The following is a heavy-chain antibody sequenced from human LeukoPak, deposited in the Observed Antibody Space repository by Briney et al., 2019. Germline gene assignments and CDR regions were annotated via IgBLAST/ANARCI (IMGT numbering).Heavy chain of an antibody. Sequence: GGSLRLSCAASGFTFSSYGMPWVRQAPGKGLEWVAVIWYDGSNKYYADPVKGRFTISRDNSKNTLYLQMNSLRAEDTAVYYCARDHGSSGSYYALDYWGQGTLVTVSS. J-gene: IGHJ4*02. V-gene: IGHV3-33*01. CDR2: IWYDGSNK. D-gene: IGHD1-26*01. CDR1: GFTFSSYG. CDR3: ARDHGSSGSYYALDY.